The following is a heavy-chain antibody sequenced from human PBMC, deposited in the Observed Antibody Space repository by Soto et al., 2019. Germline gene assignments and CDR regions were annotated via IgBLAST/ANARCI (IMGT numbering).Heavy chain of an antibody. Sequence: QVQLVESGGGVVQPGRSLRLSCAASGFTFTNYAINWVRQAPGEGLEWVAVISSDGSIKYYADSVKGRFTISRDNPKNTLYLQMNRLRAEDTAVYYCARDLWYSNYGGNYYFDLWGRGTLVTVSS. V-gene: IGHV3-30-3*01. CDR2: ISSDGSIK. CDR1: GFTFTNYA. CDR3: ARDLWYSNYGGNYYFDL. J-gene: IGHJ2*01. D-gene: IGHD4-4*01.